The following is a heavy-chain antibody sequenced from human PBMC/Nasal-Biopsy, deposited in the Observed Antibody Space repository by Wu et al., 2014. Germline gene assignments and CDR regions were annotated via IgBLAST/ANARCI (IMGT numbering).Heavy chain of an antibody. V-gene: IGHV3-74*01. CDR2: INDDGSRT. D-gene: IGHD6-19*01. CDR3: TRGGLAMAGLYSYFDL. Sequence: RLSCAASGFTFSSYWMHWVRQVPGKGLVWVSGINDDGSRTSRADSVKGRFTISRDNAKNTLYLQMNSLRDEDTAVYYCTRGGLAMAGLYSYFDLWGRGTPVTVSS. CDR1: GFTFSSYW. J-gene: IGHJ2*01.